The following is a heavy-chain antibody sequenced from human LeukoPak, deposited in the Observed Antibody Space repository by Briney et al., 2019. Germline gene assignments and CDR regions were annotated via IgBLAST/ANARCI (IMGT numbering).Heavy chain of an antibody. CDR3: ARDLRQLVRGAAFGV. Sequence: GGSLRLSCAVSGFTFSSYSMNWVRLAPGKGLEWVSSISSTSTYIYYADSVKGRFTISRDNAKNSLYLQMNSLRAEDTAVYYCARDLRQLVRGAAFGVWGQGTMVTVSS. J-gene: IGHJ3*01. V-gene: IGHV3-21*01. D-gene: IGHD6-6*01. CDR1: GFTFSSYS. CDR2: ISSTSTYI.